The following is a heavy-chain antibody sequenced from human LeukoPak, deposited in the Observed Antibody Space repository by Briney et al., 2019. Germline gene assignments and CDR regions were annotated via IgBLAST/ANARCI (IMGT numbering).Heavy chain of an antibody. CDR1: GFTFDDYA. Sequence: PGGSLRLSCAASGFTFDDYAMHWVRQAPGKGLEWVSGISWNSGSIGYADSVKGRFTISRDNAKNSLYLQMNSLRAEDTAVYYCASTLKGRITGTPYDAFDIWGQGTMVTVSS. CDR3: ASTLKGRITGTPYDAFDI. V-gene: IGHV3-9*01. CDR2: ISWNSGSI. D-gene: IGHD1-20*01. J-gene: IGHJ3*02.